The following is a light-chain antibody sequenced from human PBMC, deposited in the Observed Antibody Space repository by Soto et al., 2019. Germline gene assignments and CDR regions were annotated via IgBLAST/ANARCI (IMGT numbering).Light chain of an antibody. CDR2: DAS. CDR1: QSASVF. J-gene: IGKJ4*01. CDR3: QQRSSWPPSLT. V-gene: IGKV3-11*01. Sequence: EIVLTQSPATLSLSPGDTATLSCRASQSASVFLAWYQQKPGQAPRLLIYDASNRATGIPARFSGSGSGTDFTLTISSLEPDDFAVYYCQQRSSWPPSLTFGGGTKVEI.